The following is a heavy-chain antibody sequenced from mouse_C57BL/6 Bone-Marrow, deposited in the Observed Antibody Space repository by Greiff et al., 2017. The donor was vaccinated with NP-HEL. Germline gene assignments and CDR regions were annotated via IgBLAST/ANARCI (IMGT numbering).Heavy chain of an antibody. J-gene: IGHJ2*01. D-gene: IGHD2-3*01. CDR3: ARGGYYDY. Sequence: QVQLQQSGAELVRPGASVKLSCKASGYTFTDYYINWVKQRPGQGLEWIARIYPGSGNTYYNEKFKGKATLTAEKSSSTAYMQLGSLTSDDSAVYICARGGYYDYWGQGTTLTVSS. V-gene: IGHV1-76*01. CDR1: GYTFTDYY. CDR2: IYPGSGNT.